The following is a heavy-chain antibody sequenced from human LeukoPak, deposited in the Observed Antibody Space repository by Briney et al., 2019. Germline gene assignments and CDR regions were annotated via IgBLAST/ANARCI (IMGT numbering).Heavy chain of an antibody. J-gene: IGHJ4*02. D-gene: IGHD3-10*01. CDR1: GYTFTSYY. Sequence: ASVKVSCKASGYTFTSYYMHWVRQAPGQGLEWMGIISPSGGSTNYAQKFQGRVTITTDESTSTAYMELSGLRSEDTAVYYCATPVGYGSGRILTGAYYFDYWGQGTLVTVSS. V-gene: IGHV1-46*01. CDR2: ISPSGGST. CDR3: ATPVGYGSGRILTGAYYFDY.